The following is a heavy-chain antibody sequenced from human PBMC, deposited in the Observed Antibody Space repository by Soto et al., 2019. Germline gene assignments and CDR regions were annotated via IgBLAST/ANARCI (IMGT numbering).Heavy chain of an antibody. V-gene: IGHV4-31*03. J-gene: IGHJ5*02. Sequence: LQESGPGLVKPSQTLSLTCFVSGYSITACGYYWSWIRHHPVKGLEWIGSFYSSGSIIYNPSLRSRVSISGDTSSNQFSMSLTSVTAADTARYYCARMYSSGSGWFHPWGQGTLVTVSS. CDR3: ARMYSSGSGWFHP. CDR2: FYSSGSI. D-gene: IGHD6-19*01. CDR1: GYSITACGYY.